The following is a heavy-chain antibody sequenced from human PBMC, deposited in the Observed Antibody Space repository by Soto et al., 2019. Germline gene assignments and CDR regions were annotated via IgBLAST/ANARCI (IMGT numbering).Heavy chain of an antibody. V-gene: IGHV1-18*01. J-gene: IGHJ4*02. CDR3: ARDSDYYDSSGYPIFDY. Sequence: PSVTVSCKASGYTFTSYGISWVRQAPGQGLEWMGWISAYNGNTNYAPKLQGRVTMTTDTSTTTAYMERRSLRSDDTAVYYCARDSDYYDSSGYPIFDYWGQGTLVTVSS. D-gene: IGHD3-22*01. CDR2: ISAYNGNT. CDR1: GYTFTSYG.